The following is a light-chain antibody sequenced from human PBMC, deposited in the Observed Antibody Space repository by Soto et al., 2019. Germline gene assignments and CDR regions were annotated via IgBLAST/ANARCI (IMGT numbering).Light chain of an antibody. CDR1: RSDVGAYNY. CDR3: SSYTSSSTLG. CDR2: EVT. Sequence: QSALTQPASVSGSPGQSIAISCTGTRSDVGAYNYVSWYQQHPGKAPKLMISEVTNRPSGVSDRFSGSKSGNTASLTISGLQAEDEADYYCSSYTSSSTLGFGGGTKLTVL. V-gene: IGLV2-14*01. J-gene: IGLJ2*01.